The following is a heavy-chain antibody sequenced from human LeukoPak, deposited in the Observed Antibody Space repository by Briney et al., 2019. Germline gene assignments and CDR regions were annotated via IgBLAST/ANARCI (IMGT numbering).Heavy chain of an antibody. J-gene: IGHJ4*02. CDR1: GGSISSSSYY. V-gene: IGHV4-39*01. D-gene: IGHD6-13*01. CDR2: ISYSGST. Sequence: SETLSLTCTVSGGSISSSSYYWGWIRQPPGKGLEWIGSISYSGSTYYNPSLKSRVTISVDTSENQFSLKLSSVTAADTAVYYCARPYSSTWSYFDFWGQETLVTVSS. CDR3: ARPYSSTWSYFDF.